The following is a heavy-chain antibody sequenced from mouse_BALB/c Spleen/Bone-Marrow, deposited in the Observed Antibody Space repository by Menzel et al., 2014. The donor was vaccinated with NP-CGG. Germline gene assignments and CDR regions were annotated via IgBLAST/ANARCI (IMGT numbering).Heavy chain of an antibody. Sequence: VQLQQSGPELVKPGASVKMSCKASGYTFXSYVMHWVKQKPGQGLEWIGNINPYNDGTKYNEKFKGKATPTSDKSSSTAFMELSSLTSEDSAVYYCARSLYGYDWYFDVWGAGTTVTVSS. J-gene: IGHJ1*01. CDR2: INPYNDGT. CDR1: GYTFXSYV. D-gene: IGHD2-2*01. V-gene: IGHV1-14*01. CDR3: ARSLYGYDWYFDV.